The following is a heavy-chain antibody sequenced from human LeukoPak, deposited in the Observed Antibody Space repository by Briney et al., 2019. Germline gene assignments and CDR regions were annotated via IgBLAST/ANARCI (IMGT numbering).Heavy chain of an antibody. D-gene: IGHD4-17*01. Sequence: GGSLRLSCAASGFTFSDYSMTWVRQTPGKGLEWVSYISGNSPTVYHADSVRGRFTISRDNAKNSLYLQMNSLRAEDTAVYYCAKDDSTVTTYEDYWGQGTLVTVSS. CDR3: AKDDSTVTTYEDY. CDR2: ISGNSPTV. CDR1: GFTFSDYS. V-gene: IGHV3-48*01. J-gene: IGHJ4*02.